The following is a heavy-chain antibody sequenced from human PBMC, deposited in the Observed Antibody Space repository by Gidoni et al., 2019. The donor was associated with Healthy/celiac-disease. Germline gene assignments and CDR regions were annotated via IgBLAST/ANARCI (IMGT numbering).Heavy chain of an antibody. CDR1: GGSISSYY. D-gene: IGHD6-25*01. Sequence: QVQLQESGPGLVKPSETLSLTCTVSGGSISSYYWSWIRQPPGKGLEWIGYIYYSGSTNYNPSLKSRVTISVDTSKNQFSLKLSSVTAADTAVYYCARDRSDNWFDPWGQGTLVTVSS. V-gene: IGHV4-59*01. J-gene: IGHJ5*02. CDR2: IYYSGST. CDR3: ARDRSDNWFDP.